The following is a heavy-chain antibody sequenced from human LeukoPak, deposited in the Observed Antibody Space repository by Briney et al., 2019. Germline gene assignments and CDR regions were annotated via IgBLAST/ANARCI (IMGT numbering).Heavy chain of an antibody. D-gene: IGHD3-3*01. CDR2: INSDGRSA. V-gene: IGHV3-74*03. CDR1: EFSFSSYW. CDR3: TRVELRGGFNWFDP. Sequence: PGGSLRLSCAASEFSFSSYWMHWVRQAPGKGLVWVSRINSDGRSALYADFVKGRFTISRDNAKNTLYLQMNSLRAEDTAVYYCTRVELRGGFNWFDPWGQGTLVTVSS. J-gene: IGHJ5*02.